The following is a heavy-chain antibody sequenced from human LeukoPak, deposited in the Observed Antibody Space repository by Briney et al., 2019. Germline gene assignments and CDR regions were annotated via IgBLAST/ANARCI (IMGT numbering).Heavy chain of an antibody. CDR3: AKGPGGYGSGSYYMDV. CDR1: GFTFDDYT. CDR2: ISWDGGST. D-gene: IGHD3-10*01. V-gene: IGHV3-43*01. Sequence: GGSLRLSCAPSGFTFDDYTMHWVRQAPGKGLEWVSLISWDGGSTYYADSVKGRFTISRDNSKNSLYLQMNSLRTEDTALYYCAKGPGGYGSGSYYMDVWGQGTTVTVSS. J-gene: IGHJ6*02.